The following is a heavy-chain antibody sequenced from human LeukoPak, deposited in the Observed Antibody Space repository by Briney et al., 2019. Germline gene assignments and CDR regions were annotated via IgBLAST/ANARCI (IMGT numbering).Heavy chain of an antibody. Sequence: SVKVSCKAAGGTFSRSGISWVRQAPGQGLEWMGGITPMFCTANYAQKFQGRVTITADESTSTAYLELQSLRSEDTAIYYCARDAAIFDSSGYYFLWWGQGALVTVSS. V-gene: IGHV1-69*13. CDR3: ARDAAIFDSSGYYFLW. D-gene: IGHD3-22*01. J-gene: IGHJ4*02. CDR2: ITPMFCTA. CDR1: GGTFSRSG.